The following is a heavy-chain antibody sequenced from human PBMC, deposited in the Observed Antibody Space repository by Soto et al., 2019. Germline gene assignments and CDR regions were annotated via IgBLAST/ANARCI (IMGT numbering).Heavy chain of an antibody. Sequence: GGSLRLSCAASGFTFSSYAMHWVRQAPGKGLEWVAVISYDGSNKYYADSVKGRFTISRDNSKNTLYLQMNSLRAEDTAVYYCARPGLYSSSWYLLAWGQGTLVTVSS. D-gene: IGHD6-13*01. V-gene: IGHV3-30-3*01. CDR1: GFTFSSYA. CDR2: ISYDGSNK. J-gene: IGHJ4*02. CDR3: ARPGLYSSSWYLLA.